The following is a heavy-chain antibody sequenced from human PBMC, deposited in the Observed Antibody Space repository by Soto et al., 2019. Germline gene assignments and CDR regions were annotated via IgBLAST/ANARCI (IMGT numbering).Heavy chain of an antibody. V-gene: IGHV1-46*02. J-gene: IGHJ4*02. CDR1: GYTFNSYY. Sequence: ASVKVSCKASGYTFNSYYMHWVRQAPGQGLEWMGIINPRGGSTSYAQQFQGTVTMTSDTSTRTVYMELSSLRSEDTAVYYCARDSGDSSGYIFDYWGQGTRVTVSS. CDR3: ARDSGDSSGYIFDY. D-gene: IGHD3-22*01. CDR2: INPRGGST.